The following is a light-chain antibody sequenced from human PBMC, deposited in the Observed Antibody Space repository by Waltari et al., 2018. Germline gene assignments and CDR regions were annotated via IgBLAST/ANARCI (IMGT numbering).Light chain of an antibody. V-gene: IGKV3-11*01. Sequence: EIVLTQSPATLSLSPGERATLSCRASQRVSSYLAWYQQQPGQAPRLLIYDASNRATGIPARFSGSGSGTDFTLTISSLEPEDFAVYYCQQRSNWPPTFGQGTKLEIK. J-gene: IGKJ2*01. CDR1: QRVSSY. CDR2: DAS. CDR3: QQRSNWPPT.